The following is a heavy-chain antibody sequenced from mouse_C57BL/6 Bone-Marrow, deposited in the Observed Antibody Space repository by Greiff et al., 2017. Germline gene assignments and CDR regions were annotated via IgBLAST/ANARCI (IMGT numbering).Heavy chain of an antibody. CDR1: GYTFTSYW. V-gene: IGHV1-64*01. J-gene: IGHJ2*01. CDR3: ARSYYGSSYNY. Sequence: QVQLQQPGAELVKPGASVKLSCKASGYTFTSYWMHWVKQRPGQGLAWIGMIHPNSGSTNYNEKFKSKATLTVDKSSSTAYMQLSSLTSEDSAVYYCARSYYGSSYNYWGQGTTLTVSS. CDR2: IHPNSGST. D-gene: IGHD1-1*01.